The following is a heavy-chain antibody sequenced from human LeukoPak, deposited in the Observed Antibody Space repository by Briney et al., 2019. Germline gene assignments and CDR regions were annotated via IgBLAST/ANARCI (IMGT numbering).Heavy chain of an antibody. CDR1: GYTLTELS. D-gene: IGHD1-26*01. Sequence: ASVKVSCKVSGYTLTELSMHWVRQAPGKGLEWMGGFDPEDGETIYAQKFQGRVTMTEDTSTDTAYMELSSLRSEDTAVYYCATGGGRFDVRGTPVKTADAFDIWGQGTMVTVSS. CDR2: FDPEDGET. CDR3: ATGGGRFDVRGTPVKTADAFDI. V-gene: IGHV1-24*01. J-gene: IGHJ3*02.